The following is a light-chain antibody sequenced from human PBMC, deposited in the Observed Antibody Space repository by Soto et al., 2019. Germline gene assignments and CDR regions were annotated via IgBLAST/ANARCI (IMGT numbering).Light chain of an antibody. Sequence: QSALTQPRSVSGSPGQSVTISCTGTSSDVGGYNSVSWYQQHPGKAPKVMIYDVNKRPSGVPDRFSGSKSGNTASLTISGLQAEDEADYYCCSYTGNWIFGTGTKVTVL. CDR2: DVN. CDR3: CSYTGNWI. V-gene: IGLV2-11*01. CDR1: SSDVGGYNS. J-gene: IGLJ1*01.